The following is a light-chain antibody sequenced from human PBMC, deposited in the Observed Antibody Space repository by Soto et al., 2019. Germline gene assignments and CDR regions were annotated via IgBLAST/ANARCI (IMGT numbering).Light chain of an antibody. J-gene: IGKJ4*01. CDR2: DAS. CDR1: QSISSY. Sequence: DIQMTQSPSSLSASVGDRVTITCRASQSISSYLYWYQQKPGKAPNLLIYDASSLQSGVPSRFSGSGSGTEFNLTLSSRHPEDVATYYCQQKYNNPSYTFGGGTKVDIE. V-gene: IGKV1-39*01. CDR3: QQKYNNPSYT.